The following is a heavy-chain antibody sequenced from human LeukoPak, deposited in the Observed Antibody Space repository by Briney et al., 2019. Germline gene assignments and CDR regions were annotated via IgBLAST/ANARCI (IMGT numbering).Heavy chain of an antibody. CDR3: ARLLSLGFDY. CDR2: ISYTGST. V-gene: IGHV4-59*01. CDR1: GGSISSYY. J-gene: IGHJ4*02. D-gene: IGHD2/OR15-2a*01. Sequence: AETLSLTCTVSGGSISSYYWSWIRQPPAKGLEWIGYISYTGSTNYNPSLKSRVTISVDTSKNQFSLKLSSVTAADTAVYYCARLLSLGFDYWGEGTLVTVSS.